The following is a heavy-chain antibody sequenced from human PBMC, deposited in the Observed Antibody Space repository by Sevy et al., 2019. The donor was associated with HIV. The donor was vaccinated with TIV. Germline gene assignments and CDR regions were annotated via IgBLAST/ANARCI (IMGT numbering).Heavy chain of an antibody. CDR2: IFHTGST. V-gene: IGHV4-31*03. D-gene: IGHD3-16*01. J-gene: IGHJ5*02. CDR3: AREGTKGVWFDP. Sequence: SETLSLTCTVSGGSINSGDYYWSWIRQHPEKGLEWIGYIFHTGSTYYNRSFKSRATMSVDTSKNQFSLKLSLMTAADTAVYYCAREGTKGVWFDPWGPGTLVTVSS. CDR1: GGSINSGDYY.